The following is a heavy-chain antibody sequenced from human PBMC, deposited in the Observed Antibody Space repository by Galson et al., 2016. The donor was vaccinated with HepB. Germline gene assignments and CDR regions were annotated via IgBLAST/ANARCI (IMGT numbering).Heavy chain of an antibody. D-gene: IGHD4-23*01. J-gene: IGHJ2*01. CDR3: ARIPNGGNPRWYFDL. Sequence: PALVKPTQTLTLTCTFSGFSLSTSGMCVSWIRQPPGKALEWLALIDWEDDQYYSTPLKSRLTISKDTPKNQGVLTLTTIDPVDTGTHYCARIPNGGNPRWYFDLCGRGTLVTGSS. CDR2: IDWEDDQ. V-gene: IGHV2-70*01. CDR1: GFSLSTSGMC.